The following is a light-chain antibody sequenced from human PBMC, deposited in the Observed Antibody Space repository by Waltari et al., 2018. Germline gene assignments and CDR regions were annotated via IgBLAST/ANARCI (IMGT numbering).Light chain of an antibody. Sequence: QSVLAQPPSVSGTPGQRVTISCSGSNSNIGDNTVSWYQHFPGTAPTLLIHSNKQRPARRPYRFSGSKSGTSASLAISGLQSEDEADYYCGTWDDSLTGNVFGSGTKVTVL. CDR2: SNK. CDR3: GTWDDSLTGNV. V-gene: IGLV1-44*01. J-gene: IGLJ6*01. CDR1: NSNIGDNT.